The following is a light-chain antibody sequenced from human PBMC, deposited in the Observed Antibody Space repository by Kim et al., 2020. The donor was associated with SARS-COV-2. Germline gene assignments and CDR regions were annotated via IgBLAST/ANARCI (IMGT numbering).Light chain of an antibody. CDR1: YD. Sequence: YDVNWVPQLPGTAPQTPHFGKLKPPPGVPDRFSGSKSGTSASLAITGLQGEDEADYYCQSYDNSLSGSVFGGGTQLTVL. CDR3: QSYDNSLSGSV. V-gene: IGLV1-40*01. J-gene: IGLJ3*02. CDR2: GKL.